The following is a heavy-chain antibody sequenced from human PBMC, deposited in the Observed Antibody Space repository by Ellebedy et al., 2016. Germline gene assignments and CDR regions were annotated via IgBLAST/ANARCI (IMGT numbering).Heavy chain of an antibody. Sequence: SETLSLTXTVSGGSMNNYFWIWIRKPAGKGLEWIGRMFTSGSTNYNPSLKSRITMSLDTSKNQFSLKLSSVTAADTAVYYCARNPHYYDSTAAMDVWGQGTTVTVSS. D-gene: IGHD3-22*01. CDR3: ARNPHYYDSTAAMDV. CDR2: MFTSGST. CDR1: GGSMNNYF. J-gene: IGHJ6*02. V-gene: IGHV4-4*07.